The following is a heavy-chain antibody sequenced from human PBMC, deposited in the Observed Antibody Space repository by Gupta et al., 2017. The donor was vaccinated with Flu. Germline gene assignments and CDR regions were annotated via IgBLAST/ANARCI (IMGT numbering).Heavy chain of an antibody. D-gene: IGHD6-13*01. Sequence: EVQLVESGGGLVQPGGSLRLSCAASGFTFSSYSMNWVRQAPGKGLEWVSYISSSSSTIYYADSVKGRFTISRDNAKNSLYLQMNSLRAEDTAVYYCANLDQQQLVGNFDYWGQGTLVTVSS. CDR3: ANLDQQQLVGNFDY. V-gene: IGHV3-48*01. CDR1: GFTFSSYS. J-gene: IGHJ4*02. CDR2: ISSSSSTI.